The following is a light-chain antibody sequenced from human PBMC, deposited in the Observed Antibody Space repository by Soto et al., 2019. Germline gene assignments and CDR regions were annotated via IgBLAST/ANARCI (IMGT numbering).Light chain of an antibody. Sequence: EVVLTQSPDTLSLSPGERATLSCRASQSVSSTFLAWYQQRPGQAPRLLIYGASSRATGIPDRFSGSGSGTDFTLTITRLEPEDSALYYCQQFGTSATFGQGTKVEIK. V-gene: IGKV3-20*01. CDR3: QQFGTSAT. J-gene: IGKJ1*01. CDR2: GAS. CDR1: QSVSSTF.